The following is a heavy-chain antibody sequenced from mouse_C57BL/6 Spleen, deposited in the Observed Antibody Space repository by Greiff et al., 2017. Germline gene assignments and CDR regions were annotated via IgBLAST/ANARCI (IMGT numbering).Heavy chain of an antibody. D-gene: IGHD1-1*01. CDR2: INPNNGGT. CDR1: GYTFTDYY. Sequence: EVQLQQSGPELVKPGASVKISCKASGYTFTDYYMNWVKQSHGKSLEWIGDINPNNGGTSYNQKFKGKATLTVDKSSSTAYMELRSLTSEDSAVYYCARGDYEGYWGQGTTLTVSS. J-gene: IGHJ2*01. V-gene: IGHV1-26*01. CDR3: ARGDYEGY.